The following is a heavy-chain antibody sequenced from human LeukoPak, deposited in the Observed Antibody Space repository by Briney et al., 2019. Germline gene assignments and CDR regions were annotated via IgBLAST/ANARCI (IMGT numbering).Heavy chain of an antibody. D-gene: IGHD5-24*01. CDR1: GGSISSYY. V-gene: IGHV4-59*08. CDR3: ARTSWLQSSFYFDY. Sequence: SETLSLTCTVSGGSISSYYWTWIRQPPGKGLEWIGDICYTGSTNYNPSLMSRVTISVDTSTTQFSLKLTSVAAADTAVYYCARTSWLQSSFYFDYWGQGTLVTVSS. CDR2: ICYTGST. J-gene: IGHJ4*02.